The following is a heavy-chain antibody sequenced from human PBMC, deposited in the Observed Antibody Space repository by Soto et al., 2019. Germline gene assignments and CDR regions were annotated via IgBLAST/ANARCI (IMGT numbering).Heavy chain of an antibody. CDR1: RYTLTELS. D-gene: IGHD3-3*01. CDR3: ATGFYKRVFGVVTSNYYSYMAV. J-gene: IGHJ6*03. V-gene: IGHV1-24*01. CDR2: FDPEDGEK. Sequence: ASVKVCWEVCRYTLTELSMHWLRQAHGKGLEWMGGFDPEDGEKIYAQKFQGRVTMTEDTSTDTAYMELTSLRSEDTAVYYCATGFYKRVFGVVTSNYYSYMAVWGKGTTVTVSS.